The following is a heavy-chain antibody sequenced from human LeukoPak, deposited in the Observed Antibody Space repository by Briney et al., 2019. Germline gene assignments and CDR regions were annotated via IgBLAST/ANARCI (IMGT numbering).Heavy chain of an antibody. V-gene: IGHV1-8*03. D-gene: IGHD4-23*01. CDR3: ARVTTVVERWFDP. Sequence: GASVKVSCKASGYTFTSYDINWERQATGQGLEWMGWMNSNSGNTGYAQKFQGRVTITRNTSISTAYMELSSLRSEDTAVYYCARVTTVVERWFDPWGQGTLVTVSS. CDR2: MNSNSGNT. J-gene: IGHJ5*02. CDR1: GYTFTSYD.